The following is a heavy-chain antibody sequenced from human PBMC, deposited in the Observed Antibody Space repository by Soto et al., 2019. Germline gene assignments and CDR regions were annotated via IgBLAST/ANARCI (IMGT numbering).Heavy chain of an antibody. CDR1: GYTFTSYY. CDR2: INPSGGST. D-gene: IGHD2-2*02. CDR3: AREGGYCSSTSCDNEYYFDY. Sequence: ASVKVSCKASGYTFTSYYMHWVRQAPGQGLEWMGIINPSGGSTSYAQKFQGRVTMTRDTSTSTVYMELSSLRSEDTAVYYCAREGGYCSSTSCDNEYYFDYWGQGTLVTVSS. V-gene: IGHV1-46*01. J-gene: IGHJ4*02.